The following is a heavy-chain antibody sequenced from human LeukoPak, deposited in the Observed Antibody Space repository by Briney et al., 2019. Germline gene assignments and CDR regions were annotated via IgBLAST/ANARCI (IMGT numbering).Heavy chain of an antibody. V-gene: IGHV4-39*07. CDR1: GGSISSATYY. CDR2: IYHSGST. Sequence: SETLSLTCTVSGGSISSATYYWGWIRQPPGKGLEWIGSIYHSGSTYYNPSLKSRVTISADTSKNQFSLRLSSLTAADTALYYCARDRKYYYHMDVWGKGTTVTVSS. J-gene: IGHJ6*03. D-gene: IGHD1-14*01. CDR3: ARDRKYYYHMDV.